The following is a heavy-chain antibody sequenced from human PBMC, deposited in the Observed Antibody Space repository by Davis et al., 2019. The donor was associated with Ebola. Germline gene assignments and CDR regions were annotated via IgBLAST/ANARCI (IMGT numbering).Heavy chain of an antibody. CDR2: MNPNSGNT. D-gene: IGHD6-13*01. CDR1: GYTFTSYD. V-gene: IGHV1-8*01. J-gene: IGHJ4*02. CDR3: ARDPRVIAAAGTGAFDY. Sequence: ASVKVSCKASGYTFTSYDINWVRQATGQGLEWMGWMNPNSGNTGYAQKFQGRVTMTRNTSISTAYMELSSLRSEDTAVYYCARDPRVIAAAGTGAFDYWGQGTLVTVSS.